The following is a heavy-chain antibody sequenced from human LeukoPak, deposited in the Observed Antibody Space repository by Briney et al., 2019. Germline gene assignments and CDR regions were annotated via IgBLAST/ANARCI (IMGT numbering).Heavy chain of an antibody. D-gene: IGHD2-15*01. V-gene: IGHV4-59*08. CDR1: GGSISSYY. J-gene: IGHJ4*02. CDR3: AKREPYSGGWLFDH. CDR2: IYNSGST. Sequence: SETLSLTCTVSGGSISSYYWTWIRQPPGKGLEWIGYIYNSGSTDYNPTLKSRVTISVDTSKNQFSLKLTSVTAEDTAVYFCAKREPYSGGWLFDHWGQGTLVTVSS.